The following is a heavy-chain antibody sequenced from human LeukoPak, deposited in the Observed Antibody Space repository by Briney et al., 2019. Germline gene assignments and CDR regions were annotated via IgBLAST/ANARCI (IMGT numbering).Heavy chain of an antibody. J-gene: IGHJ6*02. D-gene: IGHD4-17*01. CDR1: GGSFSGYY. CDR3: ARGGDYYYYGMDV. Sequence: SEALSLTCAVYGGSFSGYYWSWIRQPPGKGLEWIGEINHSGSTNYNPSLKSRVTISVDRSKNQFSLKLSSVTAADTAVYYCARGGDYYYYGMDVWGQGTTVTVSS. CDR2: INHSGST. V-gene: IGHV4-34*01.